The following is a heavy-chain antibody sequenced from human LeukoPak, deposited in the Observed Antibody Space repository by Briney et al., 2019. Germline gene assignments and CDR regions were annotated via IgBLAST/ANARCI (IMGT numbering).Heavy chain of an antibody. J-gene: IGHJ4*02. CDR2: IIPVFGTT. D-gene: IGHD2-15*01. CDR3: TRDLRGACSGNSCPSGDY. CDR1: GGTFSSFV. V-gene: IGHV1-69*01. Sequence: SVKVSCKASGGTFSSFVIGWVRQAPGQGLEWTGGIIPVFGTTHYAQKFQGRVTITADESTSTAYMEVSSLRSEDTAVYYCTRDLRGACSGNSCPSGDYWGQGTLVTVSS.